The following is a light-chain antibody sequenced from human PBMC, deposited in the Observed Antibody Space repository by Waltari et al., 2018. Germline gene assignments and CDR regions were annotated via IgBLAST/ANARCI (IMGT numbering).Light chain of an antibody. CDR2: WAS. V-gene: IGKV4-1*01. CDR3: QQYYSLYT. CDR1: RSLLYSSNNNNY. J-gene: IGKJ2*01. Sequence: DLVITQSPESLAVSLGERANVTCTSSRSLLYSSNNNNYLAWYQQKPGQPPKLLIYWASTRQSGVPDRFSGSGSGTDFTLTISSLQAEDVAVYYCQQYYSLYTFGQGTKLEI.